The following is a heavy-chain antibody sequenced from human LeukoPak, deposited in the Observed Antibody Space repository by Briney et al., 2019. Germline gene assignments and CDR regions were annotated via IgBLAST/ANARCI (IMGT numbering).Heavy chain of an antibody. CDR2: ISYSGST. J-gene: IGHJ5*02. V-gene: IGHV4-59*01. D-gene: IGHD1-14*01. Sequence: SETLSLTCTVSGGPISSYYWSWIGQPPGKGLEWIGYISYSGSTHFNPSLKSRVTISVDTSKNQFSLELSYVTAEDTALYYCARVLTAGRNLKWFDPWGQGTLVTVSS. CDR3: ARVLTAGRNLKWFDP. CDR1: GGPISSYY.